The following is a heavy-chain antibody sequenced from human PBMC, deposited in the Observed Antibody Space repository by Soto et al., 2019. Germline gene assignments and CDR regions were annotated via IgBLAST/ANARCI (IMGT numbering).Heavy chain of an antibody. J-gene: IGHJ4*02. CDR2: IWYDGSNK. D-gene: IGHD3-10*01. CDR3: ARDRAVRGVMGGSFDY. Sequence: QVQLVESGGGVVQPGRSLRLSCAASGFTFSSYGMHWVRQAPGKGLEWVAVIWYDGSNKYYADSVKGRFTISRDNSKNTVYLQMNSLRAEDTAVYYCARDRAVRGVMGGSFDYWGQGTLVTVSS. CDR1: GFTFSSYG. V-gene: IGHV3-33*01.